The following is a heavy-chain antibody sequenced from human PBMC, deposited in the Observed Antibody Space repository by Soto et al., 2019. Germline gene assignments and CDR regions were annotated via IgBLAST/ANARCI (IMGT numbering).Heavy chain of an antibody. CDR2: IKPSGGST. V-gene: IGHV1-46*01. Sequence: QVQLVQSGAEVKKPGASVKLSCKTSGYTFSNYYTNWVRQAPGQGPQWMGRIKPSGGSTSYAQKFQGRVTMTRVTSTSTVYMDLSRLTSEETAVYFCARSPEVIVVPTATIDYWGQGTLVTVSS. D-gene: IGHD3-22*01. J-gene: IGHJ4*02. CDR1: GYTFSNYY. CDR3: ARSPEVIVVPTATIDY.